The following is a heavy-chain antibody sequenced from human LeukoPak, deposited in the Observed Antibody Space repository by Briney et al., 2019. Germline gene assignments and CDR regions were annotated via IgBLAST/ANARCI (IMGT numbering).Heavy chain of an antibody. Sequence: PGGSLRLSCAASGFTFSSYNMNWVRQAPGKGLEWVSSISTSSSYIYYADSVKGRFTISRDNAKNSLYLQMNSLRAEDTAVYYCASIYGFYYMDVWGKGTTVTVSS. J-gene: IGHJ6*03. CDR3: ASIYGFYYMDV. CDR2: ISTSSSYI. V-gene: IGHV3-21*01. CDR1: GFTFSSYN. D-gene: IGHD3-10*01.